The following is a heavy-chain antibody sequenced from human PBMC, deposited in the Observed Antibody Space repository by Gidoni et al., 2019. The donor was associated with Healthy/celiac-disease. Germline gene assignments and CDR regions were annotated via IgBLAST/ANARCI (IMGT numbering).Heavy chain of an antibody. J-gene: IGHJ4*02. CDR2: IYYSGST. CDR1: GGSFSSGGYY. CDR3: ARGRYYDILTGYWGLYFDY. D-gene: IGHD3-9*01. Sequence: QVQLQESGPGLVKPSPTLSLTCTVSGGSFSSGGYYWSWIRQHPGKGLEWIGYIYYSGSTYYNPSLKSRVTISVDTPKNQFSLKLSSVTAADTAVYYCARGRYYDILTGYWGLYFDYWGQGTLVTVSS. V-gene: IGHV4-31*03.